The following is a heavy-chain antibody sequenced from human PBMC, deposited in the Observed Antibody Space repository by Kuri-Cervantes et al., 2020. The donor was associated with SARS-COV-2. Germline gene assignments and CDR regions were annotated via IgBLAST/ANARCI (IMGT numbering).Heavy chain of an antibody. CDR1: GYTFTSYG. D-gene: IGHD3-3*01. Sequence: ASVKVSCKASGYTFTSYGISWVRQAPGQGLEWMGWISAYNGNTNYAQKLQGRVTMTRDTSTSTVYMELSSLRSDDTAVYYCARAITIFGVVIELGLDYWGQGTLVTVSS. V-gene: IGHV1-18*04. J-gene: IGHJ4*02. CDR2: ISAYNGNT. CDR3: ARAITIFGVVIELGLDY.